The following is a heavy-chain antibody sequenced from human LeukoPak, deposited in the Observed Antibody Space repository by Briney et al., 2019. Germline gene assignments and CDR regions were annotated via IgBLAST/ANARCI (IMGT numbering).Heavy chain of an antibody. Sequence: SETLSLACTVSGGSISSYYWSWIRQPPGKGLEWIGYVYYSGSANYNPSLKSRVTISVDTSKNQFSLKLSSVTAADTAVYYCASTADYYGSGSYYFDYWGQGTLVTVSS. CDR2: VYYSGSA. J-gene: IGHJ4*02. CDR3: ASTADYYGSGSYYFDY. V-gene: IGHV4-59*08. CDR1: GGSISSYY. D-gene: IGHD3-10*01.